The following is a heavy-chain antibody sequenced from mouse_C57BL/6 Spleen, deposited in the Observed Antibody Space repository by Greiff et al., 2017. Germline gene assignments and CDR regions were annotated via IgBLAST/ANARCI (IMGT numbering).Heavy chain of an antibody. J-gene: IGHJ2*01. CDR3: ARGGGTCFDC. CDR1: GFTFSSYA. Sequence: DVKLVESGGGLVKPGGSLKLSCAASGFTFSSYAMSWVRQTPEKRLEWVATISDGGSYTYYPDNVKGRVTISRDNAKNNRNLQLSQLKSEDTAMYYCARGGGTCFDCWGQGTTLTVAS. D-gene: IGHD4-1*01. CDR2: ISDGGSYT. V-gene: IGHV5-4*03.